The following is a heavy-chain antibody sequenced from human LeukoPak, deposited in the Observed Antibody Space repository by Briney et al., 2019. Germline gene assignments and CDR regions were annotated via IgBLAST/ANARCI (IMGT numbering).Heavy chain of an antibody. CDR2: IYYRGST. J-gene: IGHJ4*02. CDR3: ARGKRGYSSSWYDY. CDR1: GGSINNYY. D-gene: IGHD6-13*01. V-gene: IGHV4-59*12. Sequence: PSETLSLTRTVSGGSINNYYWSWIRQPPGKGLEWIGYIYYRGSTNYNPSLKSRVTISVDTSKNQFSLKLSSVTAADTAVYYCARGKRGYSSSWYDYWGQGTLVTVSS.